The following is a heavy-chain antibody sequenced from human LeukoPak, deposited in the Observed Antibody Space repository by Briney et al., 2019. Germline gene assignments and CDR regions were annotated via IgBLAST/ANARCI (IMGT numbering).Heavy chain of an antibody. D-gene: IGHD5-24*01. CDR3: ARDVEMATITRSVLEYFQH. J-gene: IGHJ1*01. V-gene: IGHV1-18*01. CDR2: ISAYNGNT. Sequence: GASVKVSCKASGYTFTSYGISWVRQAPGQGLEWMGWISAYNGNTNYAQKLQGRVTMTTDTSTSTAYMELRSLRSDDTAVYYCARDVEMATITRSVLEYFQHWGQGTLVTVSS. CDR1: GYTFTSYG.